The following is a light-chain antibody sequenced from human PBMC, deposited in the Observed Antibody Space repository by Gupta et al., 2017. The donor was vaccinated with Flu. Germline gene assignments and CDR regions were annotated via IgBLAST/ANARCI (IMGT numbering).Light chain of an antibody. CDR1: DIETKS. J-gene: IGLJ3*02. CDR3: QVWTSTDNWV. CDR2: DDS. Sequence: SYVLTQPPSVSVAPGQTARLPCEGNDIETKSVHWYQQPPGQAPVLVVYDDSDRPSGIPERFSGSNSGNTATLTISGVEAGDEADYYCQVWTSTDNWVFGGGTKLTVL. V-gene: IGLV3-21*02.